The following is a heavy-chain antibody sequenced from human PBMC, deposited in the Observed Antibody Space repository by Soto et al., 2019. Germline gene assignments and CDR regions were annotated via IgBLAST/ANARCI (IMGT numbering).Heavy chain of an antibody. V-gene: IGHV4-30-4*01. J-gene: IGHJ5*02. CDR3: ARSPVDCTNSVCLGFWFDP. Sequence: PSETLSLTCTVSGGSISSGDNYWSWIRQPPGKGLEWIGYIYYSGSTYYNPSLKSRVIISVDTSKNQFSLKLSSVTAADTAVYYCARSPVDCTNSVCLGFWFDPWGQGTLVTVSS. CDR2: IYYSGST. CDR1: GGSISSGDNY. D-gene: IGHD2-8*01.